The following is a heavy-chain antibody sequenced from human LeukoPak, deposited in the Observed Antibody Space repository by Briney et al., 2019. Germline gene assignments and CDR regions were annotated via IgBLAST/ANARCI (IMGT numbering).Heavy chain of an antibody. CDR3: ARVGTIVVVPAAKNPFDP. J-gene: IGHJ5*02. CDR2: ISAYNGNT. V-gene: IGHV1-18*01. D-gene: IGHD2-2*01. CDR1: GYTFTSYG. Sequence: ASVKVSCKASGYTFTSYGISWVRQAPGQGLEWMGWISAYNGNTNYAQKLQGRVTMTTDTSTSTAYMELRSLRSDDTAVYYCARVGTIVVVPAAKNPFDPWGQGTLVTVSS.